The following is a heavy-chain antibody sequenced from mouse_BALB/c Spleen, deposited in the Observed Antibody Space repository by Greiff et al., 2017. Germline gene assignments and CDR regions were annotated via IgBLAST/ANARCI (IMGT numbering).Heavy chain of an antibody. CDR1: GYTFTDYE. D-gene: IGHD2-2*01. V-gene: IGHV1-15*01. Sequence: QVQLQQSGAELVRPGASVTLSCKASGYTFTDYEMHWVKQTPVHGLEWIGAIDPETGGTAYNQKFKGKATLTADKSSSTAYMELRSLTSEDSAVYYCTRRWLRRFAYWGQGTLVTVSA. CDR3: TRRWLRRFAY. CDR2: IDPETGGT. J-gene: IGHJ3*01.